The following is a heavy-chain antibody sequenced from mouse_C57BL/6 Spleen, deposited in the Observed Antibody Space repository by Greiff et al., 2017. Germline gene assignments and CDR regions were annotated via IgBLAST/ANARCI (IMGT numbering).Heavy chain of an antibody. CDR1: GYAFSSYW. CDR3: ASLPEEKAMDY. D-gene: IGHD2-10*01. V-gene: IGHV1-80*01. Sequence: VHLVESGAELVKPGASVKISCKASGYAFSSYWMNWVKQRPGKGLEWIGQIYPGDGDTNYNGKFKGKATLTADKSSSTAYMQLSSLTSEDSAVYFCASLPEEKAMDYWGQGTSVTVSS. CDR2: IYPGDGDT. J-gene: IGHJ4*01.